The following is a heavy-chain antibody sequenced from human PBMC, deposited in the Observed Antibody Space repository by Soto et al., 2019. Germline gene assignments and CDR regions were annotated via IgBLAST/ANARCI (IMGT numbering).Heavy chain of an antibody. V-gene: IGHV3-23*01. CDR2: ISGSGGST. J-gene: IGHJ6*02. Sequence: VGSLRLSCAASGFTFSSYAMSWVRQAPGKGLEWVSAISGSGGSTYFADSVKGRFTISRDNSKNTLYLQMNSLRAEDTAVYYCAKGIAAAGYYYYYGMDVWGQGTTVTVSS. D-gene: IGHD6-13*01. CDR3: AKGIAAAGYYYYYGMDV. CDR1: GFTFSSYA.